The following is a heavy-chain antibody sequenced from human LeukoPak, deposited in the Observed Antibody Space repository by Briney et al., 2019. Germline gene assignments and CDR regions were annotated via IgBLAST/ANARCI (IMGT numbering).Heavy chain of an antibody. CDR3: ARRSADTSCYDAFCSNYYFDY. D-gene: IGHD2-2*01. V-gene: IGHV4-34*01. CDR2: INHSGST. Sequence: SETLSFTGTVSGGSISNYYWSWIRQPPGKGREWIGEINHSGSTNYNPSLESRVTISVDTSKNQFSLKLSSVTAADTAVYYCARRSADTSCYDAFCSNYYFDYWGQGTLVTVSS. CDR1: GGSISNYY. J-gene: IGHJ4*02.